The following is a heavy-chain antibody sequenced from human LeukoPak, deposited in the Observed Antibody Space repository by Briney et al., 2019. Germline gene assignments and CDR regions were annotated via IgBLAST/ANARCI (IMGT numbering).Heavy chain of an antibody. V-gene: IGHV3-23*01. CDR3: ARNSGSGCFDY. D-gene: IGHD6-19*01. CDR2: ISGSGGTT. J-gene: IGHJ4*02. CDR1: GFTFTTYS. Sequence: GGSLRLSCAASGFTFTTYSMNWVRQAPGKGLEWVSGISGSGGTTYYADSVMGRFTISRDNSKNTLYLQMNSLRAEDTAVYYCARNSGSGCFDYWGQGTLVTVSS.